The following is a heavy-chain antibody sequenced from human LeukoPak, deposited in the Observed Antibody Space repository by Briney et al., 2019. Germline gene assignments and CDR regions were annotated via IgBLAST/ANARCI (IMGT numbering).Heavy chain of an antibody. Sequence: PGGSLRLSCAASGFTFSSYAMSWVRQAPGKGLEWVSAISGSGGSTYYADPVKGRFTISRDNSKNTLYLQMNSLRAEDTAVYYCTTVYGDYSFYFDYWGQGTLVTVSS. CDR2: ISGSGGST. CDR1: GFTFSSYA. J-gene: IGHJ4*02. V-gene: IGHV3-23*01. D-gene: IGHD4-17*01. CDR3: TTVYGDYSFYFDY.